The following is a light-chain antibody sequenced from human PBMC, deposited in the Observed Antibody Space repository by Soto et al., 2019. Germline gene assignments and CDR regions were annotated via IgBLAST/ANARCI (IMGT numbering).Light chain of an antibody. CDR1: QSISTH. CDR2: SAS. Sequence: EIVVTQSPATRSVSPGESAALSCRASQSISTHLAWYQQRPGQSPRLLISSASSRVTGFSARFSGSGSGTEFTLTISSLQSEDFAVYHCQQYYVWPPTFGQGTKIEI. CDR3: QQYYVWPPT. J-gene: IGKJ1*01. V-gene: IGKV3-15*01.